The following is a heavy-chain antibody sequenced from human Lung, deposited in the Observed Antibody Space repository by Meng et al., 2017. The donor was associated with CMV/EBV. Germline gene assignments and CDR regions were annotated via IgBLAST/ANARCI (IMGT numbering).Heavy chain of an antibody. CDR3: AKAAYSSFARGGYYFDN. D-gene: IGHD6-6*01. V-gene: IGHV1-2*02. CDR2: INPDRGGT. J-gene: IGHJ4*02. CDR1: GYTFTGYY. Sequence: ASVKVSCKASGYTFTGYYIHWVRQAPGQGLVWMGWINPDRGGTDYPQKFQGRVTMTRDTSISTAYVELTRLTSDDTAVYYCAKAAYSSFARGGYYFDNWGQGTLVTVSS.